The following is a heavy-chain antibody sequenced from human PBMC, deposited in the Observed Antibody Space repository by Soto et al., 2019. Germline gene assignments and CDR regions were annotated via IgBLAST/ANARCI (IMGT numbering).Heavy chain of an antibody. CDR2: VSNSGAAT. J-gene: IGHJ4*02. V-gene: IGHV3-23*01. D-gene: IGHD2-2*01. CDR3: VKRPASLKTLHY. CDR1: GFIFSNYA. Sequence: EVQLLESGGGLVQPGGSLRLSCAASGFIFSNYAMNWVRQAPGKGLEWVSTVSNSGAATYYAGSVKGRFTTSRDNSKNTLYLPTNNLRAEDSATYYCVKRPASLKTLHYWGQGSLVTVSS.